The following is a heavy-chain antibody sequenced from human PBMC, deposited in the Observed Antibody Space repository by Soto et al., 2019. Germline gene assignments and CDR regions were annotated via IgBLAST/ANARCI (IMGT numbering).Heavy chain of an antibody. CDR2: IYPGDSDI. CDR3: ARHKRVVVTATNYYYYYMDV. CDR1: GYSFTTYW. Sequence: GESLKISCKGSGYSFTTYWIGWVRQMPGKGLEWMGIIYPGDSDIRYSPSFQGQVTISADKSTSTAYLQWSSLKASDTAIYYCARHKRVVVTATNYYYYYMDVWGKGTTVTVSS. D-gene: IGHD2-15*01. J-gene: IGHJ6*03. V-gene: IGHV5-51*01.